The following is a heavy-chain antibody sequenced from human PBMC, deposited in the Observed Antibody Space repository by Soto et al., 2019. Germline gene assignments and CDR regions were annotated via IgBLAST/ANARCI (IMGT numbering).Heavy chain of an antibody. CDR1: GFTFNNYA. CDR3: APAGGASARITTALDL. CDR2: ISGGGDTT. J-gene: IGHJ4*02. V-gene: IGHV3-23*01. D-gene: IGHD6-13*01. Sequence: EVQLLESGGGLVQPGGSLRLSCAASGFTFNNYAMTWVRQAPGKGLEWVSGISGGGDTTSYADSVKGRFTVSRDGSKNTRYLQRRSLPDTATALSSCAPAGGASARITTALDLWGQGPLVTLSS.